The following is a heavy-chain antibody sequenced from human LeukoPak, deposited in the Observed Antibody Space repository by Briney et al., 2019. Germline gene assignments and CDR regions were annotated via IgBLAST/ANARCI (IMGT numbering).Heavy chain of an antibody. J-gene: IGHJ4*02. CDR3: AKGGRYDFWSGYYSYFDY. V-gene: IGHV3-23*01. D-gene: IGHD3-3*01. CDR1: GFTFSSYA. CDR2: ISGSGGAT. Sequence: GGSLRLSCAASGFTFSSYAMSWVRQASGRGLEWVSTISGSGGATYYADSVKGRFTISRDNSKNTLDLQMNSLRAEDTAVYYCAKGGRYDFWSGYYSYFDYWGQGTLVTVSS.